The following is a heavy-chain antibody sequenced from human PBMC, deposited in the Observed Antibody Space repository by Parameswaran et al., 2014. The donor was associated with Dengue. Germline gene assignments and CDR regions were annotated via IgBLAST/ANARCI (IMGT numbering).Heavy chain of an antibody. J-gene: IGHJ4*02. D-gene: IGHD6-13*01. CDR3: AGQQLALGIDF. V-gene: IGHV1-46*01. CDR2: INPSGNSV. Sequence: WVRQAPGQGLEWMGIINPSGNSVTYAQKFQGRVTMTRDTSTSTVYMELSSLRAGDTAVYYCAGQQLALGIDFWGQGTLVTVSS.